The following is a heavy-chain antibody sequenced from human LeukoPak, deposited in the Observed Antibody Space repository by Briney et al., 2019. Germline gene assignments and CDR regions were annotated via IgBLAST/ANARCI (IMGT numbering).Heavy chain of an antibody. Sequence: ASVKVSREVSGYTLTDLSMHWVRQAPGKGPEWMGGFDPEDGETIHAQNFQGRVTMTEDTSTDTAYMEVRSLRSEDTAVYYCATSSGYGFLFEYWGQGTLVTVSS. V-gene: IGHV1-24*01. CDR3: ATSSGYGFLFEY. CDR2: FDPEDGET. J-gene: IGHJ4*02. CDR1: GYTLTDLS. D-gene: IGHD3-22*01.